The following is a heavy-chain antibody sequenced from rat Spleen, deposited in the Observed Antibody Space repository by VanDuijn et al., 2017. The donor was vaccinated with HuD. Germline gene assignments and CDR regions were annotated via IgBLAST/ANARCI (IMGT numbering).Heavy chain of an antibody. CDR1: GFTFNNYW. CDR2: ITVTGGSI. J-gene: IGHJ4*01. V-gene: IGHV5-31*01. D-gene: IGHD1-7*01. Sequence: EVQLVESGGGLVQPGRSLKLSCVASGFTFNNYWMSWIRQAPGKGLEWVASITVTGGSIYYPDSVKGRFTNSRDNAKSTLYLQMDSLRSEDTATYYCARRWVSHYYVMDAWGQGASVTVSS. CDR3: ARRWVSHYYVMDA.